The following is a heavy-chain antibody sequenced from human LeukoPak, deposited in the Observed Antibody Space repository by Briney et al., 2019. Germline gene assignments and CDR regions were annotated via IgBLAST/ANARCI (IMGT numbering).Heavy chain of an antibody. J-gene: IGHJ4*02. CDR3: ARENDQGFDY. CDR1: GFTFSRYW. Sequence: GGSLRLSCVGSGFTFSRYWLNWVRQAPGKGLEWVSSFGTRSSSIYYAHSVTGRFIVSRDNAKNSLFLQMNSLRAEDTAVYYCARENDQGFDYWGQGTLVTVSS. CDR2: FGTRSSSI. V-gene: IGHV3-21*01. D-gene: IGHD3-16*01.